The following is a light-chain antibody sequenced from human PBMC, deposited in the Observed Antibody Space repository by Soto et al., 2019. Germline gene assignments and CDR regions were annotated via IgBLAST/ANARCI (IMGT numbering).Light chain of an antibody. Sequence: EIVLTQSPGTLSLSPGERATLSCRDSQSVSSSYLAWYQQKPGQAPRLLIYGASSRATGIPDRFSGSGSGTDFTLTISRLEPEDFAVYYCQQYGSSPLFTFGPGTKVIS. J-gene: IGKJ3*01. CDR1: QSVSSSY. V-gene: IGKV3-20*01. CDR2: GAS. CDR3: QQYGSSPLFT.